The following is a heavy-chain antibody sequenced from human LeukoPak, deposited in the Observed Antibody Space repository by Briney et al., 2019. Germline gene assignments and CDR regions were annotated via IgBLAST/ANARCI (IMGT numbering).Heavy chain of an antibody. Sequence: GGSLRLSCAASGLTFSSYSMNWVRQAPGKGLEWVSSISSSSSYIYYADTVKGRFTISRDNAKNSLYLQMNSLRAEDTAVYYCARMSPWYYFDYWGQGTLVTVSS. CDR3: ARMSPWYYFDY. V-gene: IGHV3-21*01. CDR2: ISSSSSYI. J-gene: IGHJ4*02. CDR1: GLTFSSYS.